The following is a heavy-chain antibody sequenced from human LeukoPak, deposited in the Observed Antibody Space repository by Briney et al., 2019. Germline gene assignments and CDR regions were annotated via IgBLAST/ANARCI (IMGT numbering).Heavy chain of an antibody. CDR2: ISGSGVTT. CDR3: AKKVVVGATSPYSDFQD. Sequence: PRGSLRLSCVASGFTFSSYAMSWVRQAPGKGLEWVSAISGSGVTTHYAGSVKGRFSISRDNSKNTLYLQMNSLRAEDTALYYCAKKVVVGATSPYSDFQDWGQGTLVTVSS. V-gene: IGHV3-23*01. J-gene: IGHJ1*01. CDR1: GFTFSSYA. D-gene: IGHD1-26*01.